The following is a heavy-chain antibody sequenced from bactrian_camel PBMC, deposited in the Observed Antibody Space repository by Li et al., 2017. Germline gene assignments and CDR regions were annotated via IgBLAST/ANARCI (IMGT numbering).Heavy chain of an antibody. D-gene: IGHD6*01. CDR1: ADAYKISC. Sequence: VQLVESGGGSVQAGGSLRLACAASADAYKISCIGWSRQAPGKEREGVASIDSDGETTYTDSVKGRFTLSEDSATKTLYLQMNSLKPEDTAMYYCAAVRYGGSWYPLCRARSADFGYWGQGTQVTVS. CDR3: AAVRYGGSWYPLCRARSADFGY. J-gene: IGHJ6*01. V-gene: IGHV3S53*01. CDR2: IDSDGET.